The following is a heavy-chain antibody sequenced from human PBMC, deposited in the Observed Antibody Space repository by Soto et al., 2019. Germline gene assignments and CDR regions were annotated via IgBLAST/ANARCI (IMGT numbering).Heavy chain of an antibody. Sequence: QLQLVQSGAEVREPGSSVKVSCKASGGTFSSYTVIWVRQAPGQGLEWMGGITPTLNIAKYAEKFQGRVTITADESTSTVNMRLRSRRSEDTAVYFCARGYYSGSNPSSFDYWCQGTLVAVSS. CDR3: ARGYYSGSNPSSFDY. D-gene: IGHD1-26*01. J-gene: IGHJ4*02. CDR2: ITPTLNIA. CDR1: GGTFSSYT. V-gene: IGHV1-69*01.